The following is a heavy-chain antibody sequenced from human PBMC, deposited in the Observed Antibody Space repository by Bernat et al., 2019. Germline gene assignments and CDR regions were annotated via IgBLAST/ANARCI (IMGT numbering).Heavy chain of an antibody. J-gene: IGHJ4*02. CDR3: ARGRYCSSTSCYSTDY. V-gene: IGHV4-34*01. Sequence: QVQLQQWGAGLLKPSETLSLTCAVYGGSFSGYYWSWIRQPPGKGLEWIGEINHSGSTNYNPSLKSRVTISVDPSKNQCSLKLRSVTAAETAVYYCARGRYCSSTSCYSTDYWGQGTLVTVSS. CDR2: INHSGST. CDR1: GGSFSGYY. D-gene: IGHD2-2*01.